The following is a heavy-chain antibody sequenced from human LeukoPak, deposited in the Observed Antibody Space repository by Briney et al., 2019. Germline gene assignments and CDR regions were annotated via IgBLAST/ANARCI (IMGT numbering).Heavy chain of an antibody. Sequence: SETLSLTCAVYGGSFSGYYWSWIRQPPGKGLEWIGEINHSGSTNYNPSLKSRVTISVDTSKNQFSLKLSSVTAADTAVYYCARMKLGYCSSTSCYRGNYYGMDVWGQGTTVTVSS. CDR2: INHSGST. J-gene: IGHJ6*02. V-gene: IGHV4-34*01. CDR1: GGSFSGYY. D-gene: IGHD2-2*02. CDR3: ARMKLGYCSSTSCYRGNYYGMDV.